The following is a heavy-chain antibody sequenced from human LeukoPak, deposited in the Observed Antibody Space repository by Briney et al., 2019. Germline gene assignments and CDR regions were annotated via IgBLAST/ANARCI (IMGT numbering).Heavy chain of an antibody. J-gene: IGHJ4*02. V-gene: IGHV4-39*01. CDR3: ASTLRFLPYRRFDY. CDR1: GGSLISSKYY. CDR2: IYQSGSGSS. Sequence: PSDTLSLPCSVSGGSLISSKYYWGWIRPPPGKGLEWVGRIYQSGSGSSYYNPSLKSRVTIFGDTSKNQFFLRLSSVTAADTAVYYCASTLRFLPYRRFDYWGQGTLVTVPS. D-gene: IGHD3-3*01.